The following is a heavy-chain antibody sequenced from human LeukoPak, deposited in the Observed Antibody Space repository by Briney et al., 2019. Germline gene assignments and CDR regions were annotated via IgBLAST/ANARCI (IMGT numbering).Heavy chain of an antibody. J-gene: IGHJ4*02. CDR2: ISYDGSNK. CDR1: GFTFSSYA. Sequence: PGGSLRLSCAASGFTFSSYAMHWVRQAPGKGLEWVAVISYDGSNKYYADSVKGRFTISRDNSKNTLYLQMNGLRAEDTAVYYCAKDRMRSSAWLMGYFDYWGQGTLVTVSS. V-gene: IGHV3-30*04. CDR3: AKDRMRSSAWLMGYFDY. D-gene: IGHD6-19*01.